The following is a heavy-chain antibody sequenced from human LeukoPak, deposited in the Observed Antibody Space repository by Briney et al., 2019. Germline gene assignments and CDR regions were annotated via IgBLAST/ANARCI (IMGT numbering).Heavy chain of an antibody. D-gene: IGHD2-15*01. Sequence: SETLSLTCTVSGGSISSYYWSWTRQPPGKGLEWIGYIYSSGSTNYNPSLQSRVSISLDTSKNQVSLKLSSVTAADTAVYYCARERRVVPYNWFDPWGQGTLVTVSS. V-gene: IGHV4-59*01. CDR2: IYSSGST. CDR1: GGSISSYY. CDR3: ARERRVVPYNWFDP. J-gene: IGHJ5*02.